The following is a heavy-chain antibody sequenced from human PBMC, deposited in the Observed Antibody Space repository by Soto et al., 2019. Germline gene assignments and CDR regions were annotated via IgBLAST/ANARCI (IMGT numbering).Heavy chain of an antibody. CDR3: ARRAEYGSGGSCHWLDAY. CDR1: GYTFTSYG. CDR2: ISAYNGNT. V-gene: IGHV1-18*01. Sequence: QVQLVQSGAEVKKPGASVKVSCKASGYTFTSYGISWVRQAPGQGLEWMGWISAYNGNTNYAQKLQGRVTMTTDTPTSTAYRGLGSLRSDDRAVYYCARRAEYGSGGSCHWLDAYWGKGPLFTVSS. D-gene: IGHD2-15*01. J-gene: IGHJ4*02.